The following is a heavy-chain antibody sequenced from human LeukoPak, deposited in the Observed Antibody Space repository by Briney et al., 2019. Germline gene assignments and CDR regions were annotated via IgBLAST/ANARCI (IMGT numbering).Heavy chain of an antibody. CDR3: ARHDYGDQY. CDR2: INCNGNT. Sequence: RPGGSLRFSCAASGFNFDDYGMSWVRQAPGKGLEWVSGINCNGNTYYADSVKGRFTISRDNAKNSLYLQMNSLRAEDTALYYCARHDYGDQYWGQGTLVTVSS. CDR1: GFNFDDYG. D-gene: IGHD4-17*01. V-gene: IGHV3-20*04. J-gene: IGHJ4*02.